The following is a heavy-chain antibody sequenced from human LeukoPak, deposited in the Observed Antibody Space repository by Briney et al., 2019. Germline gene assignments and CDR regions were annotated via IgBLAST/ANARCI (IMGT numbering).Heavy chain of an antibody. V-gene: IGHV3-23*01. J-gene: IGHJ6*02. Sequence: GGSLRLSCEASGFTFSNYAMSWVRQAPGKGLEWVSSIRASGGSTYYADSVKGRFTISRDNSKNTLFLQMNSLRAEDMAVYYCARAVRRIVGTTTDYYYGMDVWGQGTTVTVS. CDR1: GFTFSNYA. CDR2: IRASGGST. CDR3: ARAVRRIVGTTTDYYYGMDV. D-gene: IGHD1-26*01.